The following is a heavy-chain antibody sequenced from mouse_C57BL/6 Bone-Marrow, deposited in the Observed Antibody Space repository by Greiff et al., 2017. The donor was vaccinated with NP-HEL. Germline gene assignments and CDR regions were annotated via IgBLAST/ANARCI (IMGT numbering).Heavy chain of an antibody. CDR3: ARKGGDYGYFGG. Sequence: EVQLQQSGPVLVKPGASVKMSCKASGYTFTDYYMTWVKQSHGKSLEWIGVINPYNGGTSYNQKFKGKATLTVDKSSSTAYMQLNSLTSEDSAGDYGARKGGDYGYFGGWGQGITVT. CDR1: GYTFTDYY. CDR2: INPYNGGT. J-gene: IGHJ2*01. D-gene: IGHD2-4*01. V-gene: IGHV1-19*01.